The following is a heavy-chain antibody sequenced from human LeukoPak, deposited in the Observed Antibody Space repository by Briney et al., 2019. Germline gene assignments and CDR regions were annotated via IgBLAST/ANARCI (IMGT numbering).Heavy chain of an antibody. Sequence: ASVKVSCKASGYTFTSYDINWVRQATGQGLEWMGWMNPNSGNTGYAQKFQGRVTMTRNTSISTAYMELSSLRSKDTAVYYCARGVGYCSGGSCYYNWFDPWGQGTLVTVSS. J-gene: IGHJ5*02. D-gene: IGHD2-15*01. CDR1: GYTFTSYD. CDR2: MNPNSGNT. V-gene: IGHV1-8*01. CDR3: ARGVGYCSGGSCYYNWFDP.